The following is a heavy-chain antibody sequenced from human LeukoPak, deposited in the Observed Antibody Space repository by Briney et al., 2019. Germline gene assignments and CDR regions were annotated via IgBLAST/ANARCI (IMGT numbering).Heavy chain of an antibody. CDR2: IYTSGST. J-gene: IGHJ4*02. CDR1: GGSISSYY. CDR3: AREPYYYDSSGYYYRPLYYFDY. V-gene: IGHV4-4*07. Sequence: SETLSLTCTVSGGSISSYYWSWIRQPAGEGLEWIGRIYTSGSTNYNPSLKSRVTMSVDTSKNQFSLKLSSVTAADTAVYYCAREPYYYDSSGYYYRPLYYFDYWGQGTLVTVSS. D-gene: IGHD3-22*01.